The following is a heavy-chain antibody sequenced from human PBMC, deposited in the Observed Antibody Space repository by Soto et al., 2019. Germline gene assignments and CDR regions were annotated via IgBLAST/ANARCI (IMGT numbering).Heavy chain of an antibody. D-gene: IGHD3-10*01. V-gene: IGHV6-1*01. CDR1: GDSVSSNSAA. J-gene: IGHJ6*02. Sequence: PSQTLSLTCAISGDSVSSNSAAWNWIRQSPSRGLEWLGRTYYRSKWYNDYAVSVKSRITINPDTSKNQFSLQLNSVTPEDTAVYYCARGRTVLLWFGELSGYGMDVWGQGTTVTVSS. CDR3: ARGRTVLLWFGELSGYGMDV. CDR2: TYYRSKWYN.